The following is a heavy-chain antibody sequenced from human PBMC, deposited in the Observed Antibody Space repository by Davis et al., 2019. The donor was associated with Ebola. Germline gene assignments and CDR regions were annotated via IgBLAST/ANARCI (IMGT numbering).Heavy chain of an antibody. CDR3: ARDGDYGDSLYYYYGMDV. V-gene: IGHV3-21*04. Sequence: GGSLRLSCSASGFTFSSYAMHWVRQAPGKGLEWVSSISSSGSTIYYADSVKGRFTISRDNAKNSLYLQMNSLRAEDTAVYYCARDGDYGDSLYYYYGMDVWGQGTTVTVSS. D-gene: IGHD4-17*01. CDR1: GFTFSSYA. CDR2: ISSSGSTI. J-gene: IGHJ6*02.